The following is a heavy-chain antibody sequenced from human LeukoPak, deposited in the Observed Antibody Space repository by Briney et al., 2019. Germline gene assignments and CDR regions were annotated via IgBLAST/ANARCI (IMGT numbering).Heavy chain of an antibody. J-gene: IGHJ4*02. CDR3: AKHGDHFFDY. CDR1: GFSFSNYA. CDR2: ISGSGGST. V-gene: IGHV3-23*01. Sequence: GGSLRLSCVSSGFSFSNYAMSWVRQAPGKGLEWVSSISGSGGSTHYADSVKGRFTISRDNAKNSLYLQLDSLRVEDTAVYYCAKHGDHFFDYWGQGVLVTVSS. D-gene: IGHD7-27*01.